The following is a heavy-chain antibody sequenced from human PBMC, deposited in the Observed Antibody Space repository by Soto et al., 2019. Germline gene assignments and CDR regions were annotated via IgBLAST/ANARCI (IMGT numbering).Heavy chain of an antibody. Sequence: ASVKVSCKXSGYTFTSYGISWVRQAPGQGLEWMGWISAYNGNTNYAQKLQGRVTMTTDTSTSTAYMELRSLRPDETAVYYCARDRAVAGNYFDYWGQGTLVTVSS. CDR1: GYTFTSYG. J-gene: IGHJ4*02. CDR2: ISAYNGNT. D-gene: IGHD6-19*01. V-gene: IGHV1-18*04. CDR3: ARDRAVAGNYFDY.